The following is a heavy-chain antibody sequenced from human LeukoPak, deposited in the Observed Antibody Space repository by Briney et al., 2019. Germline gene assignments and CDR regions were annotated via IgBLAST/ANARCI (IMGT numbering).Heavy chain of an antibody. CDR1: GGSISSYY. J-gene: IGHJ5*02. CDR3: ARTPPSTYYYDSSGPPHWFDP. CDR2: IYYSGST. Sequence: SETLSLTCTVSGGSISSYYWSWIRQPPGKGMEWIGYIYYSGSTNYNPSLKSRVTISVDTSKNQFSLKLSSVTAADTAVYYCARTPPSTYYYDSSGPPHWFDPWGQGTQVTVSS. D-gene: IGHD3-22*01. V-gene: IGHV4-59*08.